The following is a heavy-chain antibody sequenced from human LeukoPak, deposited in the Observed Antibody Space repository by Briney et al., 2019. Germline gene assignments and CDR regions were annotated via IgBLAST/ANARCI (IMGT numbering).Heavy chain of an antibody. J-gene: IGHJ3*02. D-gene: IGHD3-9*01. V-gene: IGHV3-20*04. CDR1: GFTFDDYD. CDR2: INWNGGST. Sequence: GGSLRPSCAASGFTFDDYDMSWVRQAPGKGLEWVSGINWNGGSTGYADSVKGRFTISRDNAKNTLYLQMNSLRAEDTALYYCARGDILTGYPSDAFDIWGQGTMVTVSS. CDR3: ARGDILTGYPSDAFDI.